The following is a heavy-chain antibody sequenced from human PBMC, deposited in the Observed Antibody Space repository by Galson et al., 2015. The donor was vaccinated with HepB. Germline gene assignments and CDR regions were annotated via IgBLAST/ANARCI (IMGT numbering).Heavy chain of an antibody. Sequence: SLRLSCAASGFTFDDYAMHWVRHAPGKGLEWVSGISWNSGSIGYADSVKGRFTISRDNAKNSLYLQMNSLRAEDTALYYCAKDRFGYDILTGYYSDIGQANWFDPWGQGTLVTVSS. CDR1: GFTFDDYA. J-gene: IGHJ5*02. CDR2: ISWNSGSI. D-gene: IGHD3-9*01. V-gene: IGHV3-9*01. CDR3: AKDRFGYDILTGYYSDIGQANWFDP.